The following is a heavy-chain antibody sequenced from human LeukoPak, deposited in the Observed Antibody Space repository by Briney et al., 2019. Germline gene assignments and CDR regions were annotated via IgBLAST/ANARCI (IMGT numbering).Heavy chain of an antibody. D-gene: IGHD5-12*01. J-gene: IGHJ4*02. V-gene: IGHV4-4*07. CDR2: VYTSGTT. CDR3: ARGTEKTRISGYYSFDH. CDR1: GGSISGYF. Sequence: PSETLSLTCTVSGGSISGYFWTWIRQPAGKELEWIGRVYTSGTTYYNPSLESRVTISLDTFNNQFSLRVTSVTAADTAIYYCARGTEKTRISGYYSFDHWGRGLLVTLSS.